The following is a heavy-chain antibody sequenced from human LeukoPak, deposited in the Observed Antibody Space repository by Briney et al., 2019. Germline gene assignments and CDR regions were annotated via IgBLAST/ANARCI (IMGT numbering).Heavy chain of an antibody. CDR1: GFTFDDYA. V-gene: IGHV3-9*01. D-gene: IGHD3-10*01. Sequence: GGSLRLSCSASGFTFDDYAMHWVRQAPGKGLEWVSGISWNSGSIGYADSVKGRFTNSRDNAKNSLYLQINSLRAEDTALHYCAKSMVRGVVINGDWFDPWGQGTLVTVSA. CDR3: AKSMVRGVVINGDWFDP. CDR2: ISWNSGSI. J-gene: IGHJ5*02.